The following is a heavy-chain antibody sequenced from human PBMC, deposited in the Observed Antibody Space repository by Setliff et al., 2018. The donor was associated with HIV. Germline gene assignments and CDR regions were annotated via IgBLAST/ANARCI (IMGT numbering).Heavy chain of an antibody. CDR2: IYSDGST. Sequence: PGGSLRLSCAASGFTVSSYYMAWVRQAPGKGLEWVSTIYSDGSTYHADSVKGRFTLSRDTSKNTLSLQMNTLRPEDTAVYLCARVRLYNSALDYWGQGTLVTVSS. V-gene: IGHV3-66*02. CDR3: ARVRLYNSALDY. D-gene: IGHD3-22*01. CDR1: GFTVSSYY. J-gene: IGHJ4*02.